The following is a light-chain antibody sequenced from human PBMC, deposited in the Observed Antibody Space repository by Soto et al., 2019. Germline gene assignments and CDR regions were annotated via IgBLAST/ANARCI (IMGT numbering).Light chain of an antibody. CDR1: QSVSSN. V-gene: IGKV3-15*01. J-gene: IGKJ2*01. CDR2: GAS. Sequence: EIVMTQSPATLSVSPGERATLSCRARQSVSSNLAWYQQKPGQPPRLLIYGASTRATGIPARFSGSGSGTEFTLTISSLQSEDFAVYYCQQYNNWPLYTFGQGTKLEIK. CDR3: QQYNNWPLYT.